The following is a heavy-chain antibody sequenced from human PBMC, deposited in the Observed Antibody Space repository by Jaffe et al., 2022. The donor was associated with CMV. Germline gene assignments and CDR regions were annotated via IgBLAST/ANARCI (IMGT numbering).Heavy chain of an antibody. CDR1: GGSFSGYY. J-gene: IGHJ6*02. CDR3: ARVPTYYYYYGMDV. V-gene: IGHV4-34*01. Sequence: QVQLQQWGAGLLKPSETLSLTCAVYGGSFSGYYWSWIRQPPGKGLEWIGEINHSGSTNYNPSLKSRVTISVDTSKNQFSLKLSSVTAADTAVYYCARVPTYYYYYGMDVWGQGTTVTVSS. CDR2: INHSGST.